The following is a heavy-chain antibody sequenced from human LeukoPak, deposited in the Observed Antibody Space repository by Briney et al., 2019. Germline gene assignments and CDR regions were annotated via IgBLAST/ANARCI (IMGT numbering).Heavy chain of an antibody. CDR3: ARSSSWQYYFDY. CDR2: ISYDGSNK. J-gene: IGHJ4*02. D-gene: IGHD6-13*01. V-gene: IGHV3-30*04. Sequence: TGGSLRLSCAASGFTFSSYAMHWVRQAPGKGLEWVAVISYDGSNKYYADSVKGRFTISRDNSKNTLYLQMNSLRAEDTAVYYCARSSSWQYYFDYWGQGTLVTVSS. CDR1: GFTFSSYA.